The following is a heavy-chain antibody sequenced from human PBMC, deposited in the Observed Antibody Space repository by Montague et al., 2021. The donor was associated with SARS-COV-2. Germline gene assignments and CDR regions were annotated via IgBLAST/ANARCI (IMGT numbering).Heavy chain of an antibody. D-gene: IGHD6-6*01. CDR2: IYHSGST. Sequence: SETLSLTCAVYGGSFSGYYWTWIRQPPRKGLEWIGDIYHSGSTNYNPSLKSRVTISVDTSKNQFSLKLSSVTAADTAVYYCACGEHTTARPTDYYGMDVWGQGTTVTVSS. CDR3: ACGEHTTARPTDYYGMDV. CDR1: GGSFSGYY. J-gene: IGHJ6*02. V-gene: IGHV4-34*01.